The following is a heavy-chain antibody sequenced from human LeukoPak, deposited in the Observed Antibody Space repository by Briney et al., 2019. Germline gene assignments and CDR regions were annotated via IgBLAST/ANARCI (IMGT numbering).Heavy chain of an antibody. J-gene: IGHJ4*02. Sequence: GGSLRLSCAVSGFTFNNYAMSWVRQAPGKGLELVSPISDSGGDTYYADSVKGRFTISRDNFKNTLYLQMNSLRAEDTATYYCAKRIQYSSSSAYFDYWGQGTLVTVSS. CDR3: AKRIQYSSSSAYFDY. V-gene: IGHV3-23*01. CDR1: GFTFNNYA. D-gene: IGHD6-6*01. CDR2: ISDSGGDT.